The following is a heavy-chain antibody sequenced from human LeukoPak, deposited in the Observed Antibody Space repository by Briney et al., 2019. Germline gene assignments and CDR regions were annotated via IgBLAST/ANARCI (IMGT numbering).Heavy chain of an antibody. CDR1: GGSFSGYY. J-gene: IGHJ4*02. D-gene: IGHD5-18*01. CDR3: ARLRRSPIGYSYGLGY. V-gene: IGHV4-34*01. Sequence: SETLSLTCAVYGGSFSGYYWIWIRQPPPKGLEPMGEINRSASTNYTPSTTSRVTISAATSKTQPSPNPSSVTAAETAVYYWARLRRSPIGYSYGLGYWGQGTLVTVSS. CDR2: INRSAST.